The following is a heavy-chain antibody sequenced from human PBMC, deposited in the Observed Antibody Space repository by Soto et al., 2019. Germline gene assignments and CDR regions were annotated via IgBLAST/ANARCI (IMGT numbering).Heavy chain of an antibody. CDR2: IYHSGST. J-gene: IGHJ4*02. Sequence: SETLSLTCAVSSGSISSSNWWSWVRQPPGKGLERIGEIYHSGSTNYNPSLKSRVTISVDKSKNQFSLKLSSVTAADTAVYYCARKPPSGWYFRVWGQGTLVTVSS. CDR1: SGSISSSNW. D-gene: IGHD6-19*01. V-gene: IGHV4-4*02. CDR3: ARKPPSGWYFRV.